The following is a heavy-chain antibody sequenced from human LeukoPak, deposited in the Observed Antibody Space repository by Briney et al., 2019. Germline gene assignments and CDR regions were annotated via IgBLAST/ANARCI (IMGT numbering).Heavy chain of an antibody. CDR1: GFIFRDHY. V-gene: IGHV3-72*01. Sequence: GGSLRLSCAVSGFIFRDHYMDGVRQAPGKEPECIARSTNKASGYTTHYAASVQGRFTISRDDSKNTLFLQVNSLKNEDTAVYFCVRGRNSFDYWGQGTLVSVSS. D-gene: IGHD1-14*01. CDR3: VRGRNSFDY. CDR2: STNKASGYTT. J-gene: IGHJ4*02.